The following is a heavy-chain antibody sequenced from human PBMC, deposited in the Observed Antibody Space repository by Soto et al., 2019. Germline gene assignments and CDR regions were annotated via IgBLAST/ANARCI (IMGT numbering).Heavy chain of an antibody. CDR2: VYNSGST. Sequence: SETLSLTCTVSGGSISSNYWTWTRQPPGKGLEWIGYVYNSGSTNYNPSLKSRVTISVDTSKNQFSLKLNSVTAADTALYYCARDWGYTYGNYFDYWGRGTLVTVSS. D-gene: IGHD5-18*01. CDR1: GGSISSNY. CDR3: ARDWGYTYGNYFDY. V-gene: IGHV4-59*01. J-gene: IGHJ4*02.